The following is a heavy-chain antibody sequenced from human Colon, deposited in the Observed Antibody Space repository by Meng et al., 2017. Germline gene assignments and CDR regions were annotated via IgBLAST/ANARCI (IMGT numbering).Heavy chain of an antibody. CDR3: ARRRGGSGRDC. D-gene: IGHD3-10*01. V-gene: IGHV4-39*01. Sequence: QVQLQESGPWPLTASGTLSLTCAVSAGSCICNGYYWDWVRQPPGKGLEWIGAIYHSGSPSYNPSLQSRVTMFVDTSKNQFSLMLTSVTATDTAVYYCARRRGGSGRDCWGQGTLVTVSS. J-gene: IGHJ4*02. CDR2: IYHSGSP. CDR1: AGSCICNGYY.